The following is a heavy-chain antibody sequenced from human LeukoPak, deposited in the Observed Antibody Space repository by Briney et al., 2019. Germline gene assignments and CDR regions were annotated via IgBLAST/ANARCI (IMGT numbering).Heavy chain of an antibody. J-gene: IGHJ3*02. CDR2: IYPGDSDT. V-gene: IGHV5-51*01. D-gene: IGHD5-24*01. Sequence: RGESLKISCKGSGYSFTSYWIGWVRQMPGKGLEWMGIIYPGDSDTRYSPSFQGQVTISAGKSISTAYLQWSSLKASDTAMYYCARGRRWLQAHDAFDIWGQGTMVTVSS. CDR3: ARGRRWLQAHDAFDI. CDR1: GYSFTSYW.